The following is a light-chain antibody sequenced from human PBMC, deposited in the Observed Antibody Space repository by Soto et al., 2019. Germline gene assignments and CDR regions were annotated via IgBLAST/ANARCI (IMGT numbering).Light chain of an antibody. V-gene: IGKV3-15*01. CDR1: QSVSRS. CDR3: QQYNDWPLT. CDR2: GAS. Sequence: EIVMTQSPATLSVSPGETATISCRASQSVSRSLAWYQQKPGQAPRLVIDGASTRATGIPARFSGSGSETEFTLTISSLQSEDFAVYYCQQYNDWPLTFGQGTKVDIK. J-gene: IGKJ2*01.